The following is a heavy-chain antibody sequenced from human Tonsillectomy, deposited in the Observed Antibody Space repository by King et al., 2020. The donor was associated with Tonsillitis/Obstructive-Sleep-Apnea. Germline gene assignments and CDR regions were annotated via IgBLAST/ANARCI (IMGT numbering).Heavy chain of an antibody. D-gene: IGHD2-2*02. V-gene: IGHV3-23*04. CDR3: AKAGPGYCSSTSCYMFDY. CDR2: ISGSGGST. CDR1: GFTFSSYA. Sequence: VQLVESGGGLVQLGGSLRLSCAASGFTFSSYAMSWVRQAPGKGLEWVSAISGSGGSTYYADSVKGRFTISRDNSKNTLYLQMNSLRAEDTAVYYCAKAGPGYCSSTSCYMFDYWGQGTLVTVSS. J-gene: IGHJ4*02.